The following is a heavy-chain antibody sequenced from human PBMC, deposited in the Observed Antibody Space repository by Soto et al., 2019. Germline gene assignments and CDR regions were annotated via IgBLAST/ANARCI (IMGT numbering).Heavy chain of an antibody. D-gene: IGHD4-17*01. Sequence: EVHVVESGGDLVQPGGSLRLSCAASGFTVGSSYMSWVRQTPGKGLGWVSVVYPIGTTYYADSVKDRFTVSRDSSKNTVYLHMNSLRIEDTAVYYCARDREYGGLDYWGQGALVTVS. J-gene: IGHJ4*02. V-gene: IGHV3-66*01. CDR1: GFTVGSSY. CDR2: VYPIGTT. CDR3: ARDREYGGLDY.